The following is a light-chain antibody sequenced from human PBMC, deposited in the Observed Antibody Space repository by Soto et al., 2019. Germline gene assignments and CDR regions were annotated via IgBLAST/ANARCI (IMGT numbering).Light chain of an antibody. CDR2: SAS. CDR1: LSISNN. CDR3: XQYNEWPLT. V-gene: IGKV3-15*01. Sequence: VMTQSPATLSVSPGERATLSCRASLSISNNLAWYQQKPGQAPMLLIYSASTRATAIPARFSGSASGTXXXLXXXXLQSXDFAXXXXXQYNEWPLTFGGGTKVETK. J-gene: IGKJ4*01.